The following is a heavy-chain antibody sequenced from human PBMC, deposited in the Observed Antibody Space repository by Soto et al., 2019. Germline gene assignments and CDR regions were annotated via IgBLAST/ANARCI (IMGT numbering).Heavy chain of an antibody. CDR1: GFTFSSYA. D-gene: IGHD1-1*01. Sequence: QVQLVESGGGVVQPGRSLRLSCAASGFTFSSYAMHWVRQAPGKGLEWVAVISYDGSNKYYADSVKGRFTISRDNSKNTLYLQMNSLRAEDTAVYYCARDNGVEDYYYYYGMDVWGQGTTVTVSS. V-gene: IGHV3-30-3*01. CDR2: ISYDGSNK. J-gene: IGHJ6*02. CDR3: ARDNGVEDYYYYYGMDV.